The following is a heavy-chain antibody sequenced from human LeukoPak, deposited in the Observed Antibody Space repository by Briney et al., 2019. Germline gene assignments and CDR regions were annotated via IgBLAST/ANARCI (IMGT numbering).Heavy chain of an antibody. CDR1: GFTFSSYE. J-gene: IGHJ4*02. D-gene: IGHD2-2*01. Sequence: AGGSLRLSCAASGFTFSSYEMNWVRQAPGKGLEWVSYISSSGSTIYYADSVKGRFTISRDNAKNSLYLQMNSLRAEDTAVYYCASTIVVVPAALRPFDYWGQGTLVTVSS. CDR3: ASTIVVVPAALRPFDY. CDR2: ISSSGSTI. V-gene: IGHV3-48*03.